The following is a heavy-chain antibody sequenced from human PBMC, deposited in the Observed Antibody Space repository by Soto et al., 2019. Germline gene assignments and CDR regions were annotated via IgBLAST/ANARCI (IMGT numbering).Heavy chain of an antibody. CDR3: AGAYSSGWYGMDV. CDR1: GYSFTSYW. CDR2: IDPSDSYT. J-gene: IGHJ6*02. D-gene: IGHD6-19*01. V-gene: IGHV5-10-1*01. Sequence: GESLKISCKGSGYSFTSYWISWVRQMPGKGLEWMGRIDPSDSYTNYSPSFQGHVTISAHKSISTAYLQWSSLKASYTAMYYCAGAYSSGWYGMDVWGQGTTVTVSS.